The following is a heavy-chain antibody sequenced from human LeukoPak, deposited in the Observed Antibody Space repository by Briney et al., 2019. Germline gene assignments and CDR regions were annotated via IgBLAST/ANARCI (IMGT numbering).Heavy chain of an antibody. D-gene: IGHD3-10*01. Sequence: SVKVSCKASGGTFSSYAISWVRQAPGQGLEWMRGIIPIFGTANYAQKFQGRVTITADKSTSTAYMELSSLRSEDTAVYYCARDGGRTMVRGVTRRGMDVWGKGTTVTVSS. CDR3: ARDGGRTMVRGVTRRGMDV. CDR2: IIPIFGTA. V-gene: IGHV1-69*06. J-gene: IGHJ6*04. CDR1: GGTFSSYA.